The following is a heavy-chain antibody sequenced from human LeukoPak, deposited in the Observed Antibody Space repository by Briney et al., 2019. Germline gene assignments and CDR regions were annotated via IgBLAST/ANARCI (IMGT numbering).Heavy chain of an antibody. D-gene: IGHD5-24*01. CDR1: GFTFITSA. CDR2: IYSGGST. V-gene: IGHV3-53*04. CDR3: AIDRDGYNYAFDI. Sequence: PGGSLRLSCAASGFTFITSAMSWVRQAPGKGLEWVSVIYSGGSTYYADSVKGRFTISRHNSKNTLYLQMNSLRAEDTAVYYCAIDRDGYNYAFDIWGQGTMVTVSS. J-gene: IGHJ3*02.